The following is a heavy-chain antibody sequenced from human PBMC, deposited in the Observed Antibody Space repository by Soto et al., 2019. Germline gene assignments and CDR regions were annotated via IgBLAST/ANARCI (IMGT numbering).Heavy chain of an antibody. Sequence: PGGSLRLSCAASGFTFSGYWMHWVRQAPGKGLVWVSRIIGDGRDTDYAESVKGRFTISRDNAKNTLYLQMNSLRAEDTAVYDCGSPLPLPAADYWGQGTLVTASS. CDR3: GSPLPLPAADY. J-gene: IGHJ4*02. CDR2: IIGDGRDT. V-gene: IGHV3-74*01. CDR1: GFTFSGYW. D-gene: IGHD6-13*01.